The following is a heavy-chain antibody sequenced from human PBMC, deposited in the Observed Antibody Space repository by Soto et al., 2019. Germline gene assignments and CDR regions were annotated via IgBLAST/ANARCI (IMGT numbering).Heavy chain of an antibody. V-gene: IGHV4-34*01. D-gene: IGHD2-2*01. CDR3: ASTSSGYCSSTSCPYNWFDP. CDR2: INHSGNT. Sequence: PSETLSLTCAVYGGSFSGYYWSWIRQPPGKGLEWIGEINHSGNTNYNPSLKSRVTISVDTSKNQFSLKLSSETAADTAVYYCASTSSGYCSSTSCPYNWFDPWGQETLVTVSS. J-gene: IGHJ5*02. CDR1: GGSFSGYY.